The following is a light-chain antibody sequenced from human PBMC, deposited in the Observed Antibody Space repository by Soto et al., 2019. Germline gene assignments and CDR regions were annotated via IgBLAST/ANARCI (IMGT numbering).Light chain of an antibody. CDR1: QSVNSN. V-gene: IGKV3D-15*01. Sequence: EIVMTQSPATLSVSPGERATLSCRASQSVNSNYLAWYQQKPGQAPRLLIYGISKRATDIPDRFSGSGSGTEFTLTISSLQSEDFAVYYCQQYDKWPLTFGGGTKVDIK. J-gene: IGKJ4*01. CDR3: QQYDKWPLT. CDR2: GIS.